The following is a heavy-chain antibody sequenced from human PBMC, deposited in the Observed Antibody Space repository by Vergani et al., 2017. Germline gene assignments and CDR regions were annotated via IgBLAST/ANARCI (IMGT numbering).Heavy chain of an antibody. D-gene: IGHD2-21*01. J-gene: IGHJ6*03. Sequence: QVQLQESGPRLVKPSETLSPTCTVLGDPISPYYWSWIRQPPGRGLEWIGFIYYSGSTSYNPSLRSRVTFSVDLSKNQFSLKVNSVTAADTAVYYCARRVADRQVVEDVFYYYMDVWGKGTTVTVSS. CDR2: IYYSGST. V-gene: IGHV4-59*01. CDR3: ARRVADRQVVEDVFYYYMDV. CDR1: GDPISPYY.